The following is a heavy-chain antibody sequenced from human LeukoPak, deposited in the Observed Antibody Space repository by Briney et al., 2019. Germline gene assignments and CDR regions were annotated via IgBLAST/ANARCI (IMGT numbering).Heavy chain of an antibody. CDR2: IYYSGST. J-gene: IGHJ3*02. CDR3: ARLKHGAYDAFDI. Sequence: SETLSLTCTVSGGSISSYYWSWIRQPPGKGLEWIGYIYYSGSTNYNPSLKSRVTISVDTSKNQFSLKLSSVTAADTAVYYCARLKHGAYDAFDIWGQGTMVTVSS. V-gene: IGHV4-59*08. CDR1: GGSISSYY. D-gene: IGHD1-26*01.